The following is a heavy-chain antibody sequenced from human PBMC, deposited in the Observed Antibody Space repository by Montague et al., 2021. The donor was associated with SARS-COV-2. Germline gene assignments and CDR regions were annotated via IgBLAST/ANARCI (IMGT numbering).Heavy chain of an antibody. J-gene: IGHJ3*02. CDR1: GGSISSSTSY. CDR2: IFYSGST. D-gene: IGHD3-22*01. V-gene: IGHV4-39*01. Sequence: SETLSLTCTVSGGSISSSTSYWGWIRQPPGKGLEWIGSIFYSGSTYYNPSLKSRVTISVDTSKNQSSLRLSPVTAAVTAVYYCARLPYFYDSTHAFDIWGQGTMVTVSS. CDR3: ARLPYFYDSTHAFDI.